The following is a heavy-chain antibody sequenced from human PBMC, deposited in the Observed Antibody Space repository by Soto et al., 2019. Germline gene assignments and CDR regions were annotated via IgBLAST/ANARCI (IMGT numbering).Heavy chain of an antibody. CDR3: AKGSIEYSASVDH. CDR1: GFSFSSYA. D-gene: IGHD5-12*01. Sequence: EVQLLESGGGLVQPGGSLRLACAASGFSFSSYAMVWVRQAPGKGLEWVSVISARGGSSYFADSVKGRFTISRDNSKNVLSLEMNSLRAEDTATYFWAKGSIEYSASVDHWGPGTRVLVSS. V-gene: IGHV3-23*01. J-gene: IGHJ4*02. CDR2: ISARGGSS.